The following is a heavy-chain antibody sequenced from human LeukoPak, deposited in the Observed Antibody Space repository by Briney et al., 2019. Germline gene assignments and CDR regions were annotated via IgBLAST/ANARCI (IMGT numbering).Heavy chain of an antibody. D-gene: IGHD3-9*01. Sequence: ASVKVSCKASGYTFTSHGISWVRQAPGQGLEWMGWISAYNGNTNYAQKLQGRVTMTTDTSTSTAYMELRSLRSDDTAVYYCAREGLDFDWLILDYWGQGTLVTVSS. CDR1: GYTFTSHG. CDR3: AREGLDFDWLILDY. CDR2: ISAYNGNT. V-gene: IGHV1-18*01. J-gene: IGHJ4*02.